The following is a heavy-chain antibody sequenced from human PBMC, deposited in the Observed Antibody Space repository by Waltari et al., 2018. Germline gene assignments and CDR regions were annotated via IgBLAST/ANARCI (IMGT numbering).Heavy chain of an antibody. CDR3: AREDSSWYGGGYYFDY. CDR2: IYHSGST. D-gene: IGHD6-13*01. Sequence: QVQLQDSGPGLVKPSEPLSLTCAVSAYSISSGYYWGWIRQHPGKGVEWIGSIYHSGSTYYNPSLKSRVTISVDTSKNQFSLKLSSVTAADTAVYYCAREDSSWYGGGYYFDYWGQG. V-gene: IGHV4-38-2*02. J-gene: IGHJ4*02. CDR1: AYSISSGYY.